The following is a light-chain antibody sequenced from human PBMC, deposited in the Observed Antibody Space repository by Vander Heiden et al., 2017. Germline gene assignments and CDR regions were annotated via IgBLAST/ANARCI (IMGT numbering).Light chain of an antibody. V-gene: IGLV2-23*01. CDR3: CSFARSFSGV. CDR1: NIDVGNYNR. Sequence: QSALTQPASVSGSPGQSITISCTGTNIDVGNYNRVSRFQQHPGKAPILISYEDTERPSGISNRFTGSKSGNTVSLTISGLQAEDEAYYDCCSFARSFSGVFGGGTKLTVL. J-gene: IGLJ3*02. CDR2: EDT.